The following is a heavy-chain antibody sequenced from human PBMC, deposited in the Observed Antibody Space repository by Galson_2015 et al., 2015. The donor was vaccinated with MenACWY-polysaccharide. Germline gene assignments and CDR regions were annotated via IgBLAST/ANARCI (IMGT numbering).Heavy chain of an antibody. Sequence: SVKVSCKASGYTFTSYDINWVRQTTGHGLEWMGWMNPNSGNTGYAQKFQGRVTMTRNTSISIAYMDLSSLRSEDTAVYYCARGGKYYYDSSGYLNWFGPWGQGTLVTVSS. CDR1: GYTFTSYD. CDR2: MNPNSGNT. J-gene: IGHJ5*02. D-gene: IGHD3-22*01. V-gene: IGHV1-8*01. CDR3: ARGGKYYYDSSGYLNWFGP.